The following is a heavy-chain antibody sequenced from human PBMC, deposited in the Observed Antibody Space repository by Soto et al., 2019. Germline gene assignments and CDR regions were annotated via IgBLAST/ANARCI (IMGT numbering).Heavy chain of an antibody. CDR3: AEMTTVTDYGMDV. CDR2: IYYSGST. J-gene: IGHJ6*02. Sequence: SETLSLTCTVSGGSISSGGYYWSWIRQHPGKGLEWIGYIYYSGSTYYNPSLKSRVTISVDTSKNQFSLKLNSVTAADTAVYYCAEMTTVTDYGMDVWGQGTTVTVSS. V-gene: IGHV4-31*03. D-gene: IGHD4-17*01. CDR1: GGSISSGGYY.